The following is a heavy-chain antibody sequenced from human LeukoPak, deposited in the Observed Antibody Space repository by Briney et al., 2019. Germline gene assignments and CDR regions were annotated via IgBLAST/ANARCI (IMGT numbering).Heavy chain of an antibody. CDR3: ARGRMVYANSFDY. Sequence: ASVKVSCKASGYTFTGYFMHWVRQAPGQGVEWVGWINPNWCGTHYAQRFQGRATITRDPSISTAYMELSRLRSDDTAVYYCARGRMVYANSFDYWGQGTLVTVSS. D-gene: IGHD2-8*01. CDR1: GYTFTGYF. CDR2: INPNWCGT. V-gene: IGHV1-2*02. J-gene: IGHJ4*02.